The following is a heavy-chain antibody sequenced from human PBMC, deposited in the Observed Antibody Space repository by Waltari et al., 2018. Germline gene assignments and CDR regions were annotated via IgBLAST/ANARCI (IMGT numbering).Heavy chain of an antibody. CDR1: GFNFNIYA. Sequence: QVFLVESGGGVFQPGESVRLSGVSSGFNFNIYAMHWGRPAPGKGLEWVAFTRFDGINKHYADSVKGRFTIFRDNVRNTLYLQMNSLRGDDSAIYYCAREDIVSETQWRGNQYRGNSGYDLWGQGTLVSVS. J-gene: IGHJ4*01. D-gene: IGHD5-12*01. CDR3: AREDIVSETQWRGNQYRGNSGYDL. V-gene: IGHV3-30*02. CDR2: TRFDGINK.